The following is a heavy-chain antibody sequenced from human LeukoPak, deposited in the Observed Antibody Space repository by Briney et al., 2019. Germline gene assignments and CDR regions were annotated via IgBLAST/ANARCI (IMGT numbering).Heavy chain of an antibody. J-gene: IGHJ4*02. D-gene: IGHD2-2*01. Sequence: GGSLRLSCAASGFTFSSYAMNWVRQAPGKGLEWVSYISSSSSTIYYADSVKGRFTISRDNAKNSLYLQMNSLGAEDTAVYYCAKVGFIGVPAARFDYWGQGTLVTVSS. CDR2: ISSSSSTI. CDR3: AKVGFIGVPAARFDY. V-gene: IGHV3-48*01. CDR1: GFTFSSYA.